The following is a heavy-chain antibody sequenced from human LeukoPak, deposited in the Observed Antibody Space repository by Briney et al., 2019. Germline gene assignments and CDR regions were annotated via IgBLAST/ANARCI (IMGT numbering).Heavy chain of an antibody. CDR3: ARGLQVAGKLDYYYGMDV. Sequence: GASVKVSCKASGYTFTSYGISWVRQAPGQGLEWMGWISAYNGNTNYAQKLQGRVTMTTDTSTSTAYMELSSLRSEGTAVYYCARGLQVAGKLDYYYGMDVWGQGTTVTVSS. CDR1: GYTFTSYG. CDR2: ISAYNGNT. V-gene: IGHV1-18*01. J-gene: IGHJ6*02. D-gene: IGHD6-19*01.